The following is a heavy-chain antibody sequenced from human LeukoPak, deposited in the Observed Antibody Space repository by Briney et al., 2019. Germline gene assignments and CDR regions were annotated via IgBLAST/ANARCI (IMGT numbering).Heavy chain of an antibody. CDR3: ATDPGTNGAGYWYFDL. D-gene: IGHD2-8*01. Sequence: ASVKVSCKVSGYTLTELSMHWVRQAPGKGLEWMGGFDPEDGETIYAQKFQGRVTMTEDTSTDTAYMELSSLRSEDTAVYYCATDPGTNGAGYWYFDLWGRGTLVTVSS. CDR1: GYTLTELS. J-gene: IGHJ2*01. V-gene: IGHV1-24*01. CDR2: FDPEDGET.